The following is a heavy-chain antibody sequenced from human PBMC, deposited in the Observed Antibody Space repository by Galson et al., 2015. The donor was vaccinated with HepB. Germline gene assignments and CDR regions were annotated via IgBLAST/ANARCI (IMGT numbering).Heavy chain of an antibody. CDR1: GFTFSSYG. CDR2: IRYDGSKK. D-gene: IGHD5-12*01. Sequence: SLRLSCAASGFTFSSYGMHWVRQAPGKGPEWVAFIRYDGSKKYYADSVKGRFTISRDNSKNTLYLQMNSLRAEDTAVYYCAKSKSGYDKCSDYWGQGTLVTVSS. CDR3: AKSKSGYDKCSDY. V-gene: IGHV3-30*02. J-gene: IGHJ4*02.